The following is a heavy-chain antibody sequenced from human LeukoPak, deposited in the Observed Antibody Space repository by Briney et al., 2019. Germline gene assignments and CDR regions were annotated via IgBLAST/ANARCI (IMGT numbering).Heavy chain of an antibody. J-gene: IGHJ6*02. CDR3: AKGGLQYYYYGMDV. Sequence: GGSLRLPCAASGFTFSSYAMSWVRQAPGKGLEWVSAISGSGGSTYYADSVKGRFTISRDNSKNTLCLQMNSLRAEDTAVYYCAKGGLQYYYYGMDVWGQGTTVTVSS. CDR2: ISGSGGST. V-gene: IGHV3-23*01. CDR1: GFTFSSYA. D-gene: IGHD2-15*01.